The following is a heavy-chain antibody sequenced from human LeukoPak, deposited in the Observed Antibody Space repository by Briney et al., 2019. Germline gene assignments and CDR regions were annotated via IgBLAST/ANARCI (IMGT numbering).Heavy chain of an antibody. CDR2: ISGSGGRT. J-gene: IGHJ4*02. D-gene: IGHD4-17*01. CDR3: AKRDDYGEYDGYYFDY. CDR1: GFTFSSYA. V-gene: IGHV3-23*01. Sequence: GGSLRLSCAASGFTFSSYAMSWVRQAPGKGLEWVSGISGSGGRTYYADSVKGRFTISRDNSKNTPFLQMNSLRVEDTAVYFCAKRDDYGEYDGYYFDYWGQGTLVTVSS.